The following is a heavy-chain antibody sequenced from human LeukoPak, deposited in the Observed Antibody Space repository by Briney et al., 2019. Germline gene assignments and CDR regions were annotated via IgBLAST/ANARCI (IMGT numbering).Heavy chain of an antibody. CDR2: IYSSGSA. J-gene: IGHJ4*01. D-gene: IGHD3-22*01. CDR1: GASINNNF. V-gene: IGHV4-59*08. CDR3: ARHRDYYDT. Sequence: ASETLSLTCSVSGASINNNFWTWIRQPPGKGLEWIGYIYSSGSANYNPSLKSRVIISGDTSQNHLSLNLTSVTAADTDVYSCARHRDYYDTWGHGTLVTVSS.